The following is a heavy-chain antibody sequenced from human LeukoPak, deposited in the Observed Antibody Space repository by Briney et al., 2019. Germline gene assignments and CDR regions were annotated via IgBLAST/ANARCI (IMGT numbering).Heavy chain of an antibody. CDR2: IKQDGSEK. CDR3: ATYTYGPSY. Sequence: GGSLRLSCAASGFTFSTYWMTWVRQAPGKGLEWVANIKQDGSEKYFVDSVKGRFTISRDNAKNTLYLQMNSLRAEDTAVYYCATYTYGPSYWGQGTLVTVSS. D-gene: IGHD3-10*01. CDR1: GFTFSTYW. V-gene: IGHV3-7*01. J-gene: IGHJ4*02.